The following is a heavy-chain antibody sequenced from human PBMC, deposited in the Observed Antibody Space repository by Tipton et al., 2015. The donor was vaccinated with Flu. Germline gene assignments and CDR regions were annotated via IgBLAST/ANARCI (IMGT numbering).Heavy chain of an antibody. CDR3: AKGYESTGCYPFASDI. CDR2: IWSDGSNE. CDR1: GFTFSSYG. V-gene: IGHV3-33*06. J-gene: IGHJ3*02. Sequence: SLRLSCAASGFTFSSYGMRWVRQAPGKGLECVAVIWSDGSNEYYADSVKGRFTISRDNSKNTLYLQMNSLRAEDTAVYYCAKGYESTGCYPFASDIWGQGAMVTVAS. D-gene: IGHD3-22*01.